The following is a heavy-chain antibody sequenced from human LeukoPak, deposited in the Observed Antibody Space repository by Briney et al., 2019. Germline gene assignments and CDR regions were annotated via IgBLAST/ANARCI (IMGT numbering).Heavy chain of an antibody. CDR3: ARDEIVATTKANYYYYMDV. CDR1: GFTFSNYG. Sequence: PGGSLRLSCAASGFTFSNYGMHWVRQAPGKGLEWVANIKQDGSEKYYVDSVKGRFTISRDNAKNSLYLQMNSLRAEDTAVYYCARDEIVATTKANYYYYMDVWGKGTTVTISS. CDR2: IKQDGSEK. D-gene: IGHD5-12*01. J-gene: IGHJ6*03. V-gene: IGHV3-7*01.